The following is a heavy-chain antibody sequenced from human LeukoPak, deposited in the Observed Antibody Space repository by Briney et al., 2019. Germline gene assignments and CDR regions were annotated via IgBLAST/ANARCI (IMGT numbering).Heavy chain of an antibody. Sequence: PGGSLRLSCVASGFTFGDYGMSWVRQAPGKGLEWVSGINWNGGSTSYADSVKGRFTISRDNAKNSLYLQMNSLRAEDTAFYYCARVYSYGHFDYWGQGTLVTVS. J-gene: IGHJ4*02. CDR3: ARVYSYGHFDY. CDR1: GFTFGDYG. D-gene: IGHD5-18*01. CDR2: INWNGGST. V-gene: IGHV3-20*04.